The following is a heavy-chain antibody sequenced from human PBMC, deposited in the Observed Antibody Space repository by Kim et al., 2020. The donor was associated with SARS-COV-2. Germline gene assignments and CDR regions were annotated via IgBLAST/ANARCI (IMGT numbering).Heavy chain of an antibody. Sequence: GGSLRLSCAASGFTFSSYSMNWVRQAPGKGLEWVSYISSSSSTIYYADSVKGRFTISRDNAKNSLYPQMNSLRDEDTAVYYCARDCSSTSCRGRVYAFDIWGQGTMVTVSS. D-gene: IGHD2-2*01. J-gene: IGHJ3*02. V-gene: IGHV3-48*02. CDR2: ISSSSSTI. CDR1: GFTFSSYS. CDR3: ARDCSSTSCRGRVYAFDI.